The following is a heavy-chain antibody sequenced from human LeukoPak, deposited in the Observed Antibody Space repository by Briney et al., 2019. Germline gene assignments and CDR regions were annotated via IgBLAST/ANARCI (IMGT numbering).Heavy chain of an antibody. CDR2: ICSGGST. Sequence: GGSLRLSCAASGFTVSSNYMSWVRQAPGKGLEWVSVICSGGSTYYADSVKGRFTISRDNSKNTLYLQMNSLRAEDTAVYYCARDHEWGRAYFDYWGQGTLVTVSS. J-gene: IGHJ4*02. CDR3: ARDHEWGRAYFDY. CDR1: GFTVSSNY. V-gene: IGHV3-66*01. D-gene: IGHD1-26*01.